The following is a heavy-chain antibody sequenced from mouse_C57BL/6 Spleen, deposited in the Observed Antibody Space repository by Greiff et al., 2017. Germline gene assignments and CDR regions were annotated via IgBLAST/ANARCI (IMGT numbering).Heavy chain of an antibody. Sequence: LVEPGASVKMSCKASGYTFTDYYMNWVKQSHGKSLEWIGVINPYNGGTSYNQKFKGKATLTVDKSSSTAYMELNSLTSEDSAVYYCARLTNYYAMDYWGQGTSVTVSS. CDR2: INPYNGGT. J-gene: IGHJ4*01. CDR1: GYTFTDYY. CDR3: ARLTNYYAMDY. V-gene: IGHV1-19*01.